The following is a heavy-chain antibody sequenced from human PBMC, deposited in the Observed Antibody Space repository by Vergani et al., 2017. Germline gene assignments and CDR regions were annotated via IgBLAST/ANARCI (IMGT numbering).Heavy chain of an antibody. Sequence: EVQLVESGGGLVQPGRSLRLSCTASGFTFGDYAMSWFRQAPGKGLEWVGFIRSKAYGGTTEYAASVKGRFTISRDDSKNTLYLQMNSLRAEDTAVYYCARGLKLLTISSYYMDVWGKGTTVTVSS. CDR1: GFTFGDYA. D-gene: IGHD4/OR15-4a*01. V-gene: IGHV3-49*03. J-gene: IGHJ6*03. CDR2: IRSKAYGGTT. CDR3: ARGLKLLTISSYYMDV.